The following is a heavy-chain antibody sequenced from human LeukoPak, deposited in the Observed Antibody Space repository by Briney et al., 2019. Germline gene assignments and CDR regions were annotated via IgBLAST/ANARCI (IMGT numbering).Heavy chain of an antibody. CDR1: GGSISSSSYY. J-gene: IGHJ3*02. V-gene: IGHV4-39*01. Sequence: SETLSLTCTVPGGSISSSSYYWGWIRQPPGKGLEWIGSIYYSGSTYYNPSLKSRVTISVDTSKNQFSLKLSSVTAADTAVYYCARREESSGDNDAFDIWGQGTMVTVSS. CDR3: ARREESSGDNDAFDI. D-gene: IGHD2-15*01. CDR2: IYYSGST.